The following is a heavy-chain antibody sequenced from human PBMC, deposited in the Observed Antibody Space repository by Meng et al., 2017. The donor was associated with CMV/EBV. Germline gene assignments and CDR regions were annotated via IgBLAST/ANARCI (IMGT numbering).Heavy chain of an antibody. J-gene: IGHJ2*01. CDR2: ISAYNGNT. CDR3: VQGDSSGWYFSWDWYFDL. V-gene: IGHV1-18*01. D-gene: IGHD6-19*01. Sequence: VQLVQSGAEVKKPGALVKVPCKASGYTFTSYGISWVRQAPGQGLEWMGWISAYNGNTNYAQKLQGRVTMTTDTSTSTAYMELRSLRSDDTAVYYCVQGDSSGWYFSWDWYFDLWGRGTLVTVSS. CDR1: GYTFTSYG.